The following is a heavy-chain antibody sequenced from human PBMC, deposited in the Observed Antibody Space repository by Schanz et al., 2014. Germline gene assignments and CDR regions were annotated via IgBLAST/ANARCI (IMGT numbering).Heavy chain of an antibody. CDR3: ARAARRTRVVPLYFDY. CDR2: INHGGST. CDR1: GGSFSGYY. V-gene: IGHV4-34*01. Sequence: QVQLQQWGAGLLKPSETLSLTCAVYGGSFSGYYWSWIRQPPGKGLEWIAEINHGGSTNYNPSLKSRVTISVDTSKNQFSLKSRSVTAADTAVYYCARAARRTRVVPLYFDYWGQGTLVTVSS. J-gene: IGHJ4*02. D-gene: IGHD2-2*01.